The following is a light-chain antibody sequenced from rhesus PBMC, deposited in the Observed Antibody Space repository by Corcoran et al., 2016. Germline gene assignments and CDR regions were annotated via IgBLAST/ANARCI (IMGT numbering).Light chain of an antibody. CDR1: QGISSW. Sequence: DIQMTQSPSSLSASVGDRVTITCRASQGISSWLAWYQQKQGKAPKLLIYKASSFQSGVPSRFSGSGSGTAFTLTISSLQPEEFATYYCQQYDSAPWTFGQGTKVEIK. J-gene: IGKJ1*01. CDR2: KAS. V-gene: IGKV1-21*01. CDR3: QQYDSAPWT.